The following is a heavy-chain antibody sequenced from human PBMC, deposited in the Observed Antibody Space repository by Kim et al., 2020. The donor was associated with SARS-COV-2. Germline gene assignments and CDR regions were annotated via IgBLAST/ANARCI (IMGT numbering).Heavy chain of an antibody. CDR1: GFTFSSYA. CDR3: VKDRYCSSTSCPTNWFDP. D-gene: IGHD2-2*01. V-gene: IGHV3-64D*09. CDR2: ISSNGGST. J-gene: IGHJ5*02. Sequence: GGSLRLSCSASGFTFSSYAMHWVRQAPGKGLEYVSAISSNGGSTYYADSVKGRFTISRDNSKNTLYLQMSSLRAEDTAVYYCVKDRYCSSTSCPTNWFDPWGQGTLVTVSS.